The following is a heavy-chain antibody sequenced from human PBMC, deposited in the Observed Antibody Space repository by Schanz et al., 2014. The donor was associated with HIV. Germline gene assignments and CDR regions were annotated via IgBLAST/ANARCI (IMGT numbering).Heavy chain of an antibody. Sequence: EVQLVESGGGLVQPGRSLRLSCAASGFTFDDYVMHWVRQAPGKGLEWVSGISWKSDSIGYADSVKGRFTISRDNAKNSLYLQMNSLRTEDTALYYCARVWADYGMDVWGQGTTVTVSS. D-gene: IGHD3-16*01. CDR1: GFTFDDYV. J-gene: IGHJ6*02. CDR3: ARVWADYGMDV. V-gene: IGHV3-9*01. CDR2: ISWKSDSI.